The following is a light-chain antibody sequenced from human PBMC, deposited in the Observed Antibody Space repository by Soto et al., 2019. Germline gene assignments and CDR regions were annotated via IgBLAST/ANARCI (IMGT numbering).Light chain of an antibody. Sequence: QSALTQPASVSGSPGQSITISCTGTSSDVGGYEYVSWYQQYPGKAPKLMIYEVNNRPSGVSHRFSGSKSGNTASLTISGLQAEDEADYYCSSYADSANYVFGTGTKATVL. CDR2: EVN. CDR1: SSDVGGYEY. V-gene: IGLV2-14*01. J-gene: IGLJ1*01. CDR3: SSYADSANYV.